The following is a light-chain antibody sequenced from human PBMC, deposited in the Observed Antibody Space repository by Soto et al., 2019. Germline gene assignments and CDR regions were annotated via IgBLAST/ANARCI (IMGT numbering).Light chain of an antibody. CDR2: DAS. V-gene: IGKV1-5*01. CDR1: QSISSW. CDR3: QQDNCHRCT. J-gene: IGKJ3*01. Sequence: DIPIRVARTTLPSSQPYRCPLTCRASQSISSWLAWYQQQPGKAPKLLIYDASSLESGVPSRFSGSGSGTEFTLTISSLQPDDFATYWCQQDNCHRCTFAQGTIVDIK.